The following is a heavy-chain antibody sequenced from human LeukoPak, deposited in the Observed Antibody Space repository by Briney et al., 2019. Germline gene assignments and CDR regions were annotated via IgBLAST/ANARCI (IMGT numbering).Heavy chain of an antibody. CDR2: IYYSGST. Sequence: SETLSLTCTASGGSISSYYWSWIRQPPGKGLEWIWYIYYSGSTNYNPSLKSRVTISVDTSKNQFSLKLSSVTAADTAVYYCARARHYYDSSGYYPYFDYWGQGTLVTVSS. CDR3: ARARHYYDSSGYYPYFDY. J-gene: IGHJ4*02. D-gene: IGHD3-22*01. CDR1: GGSISSYY. V-gene: IGHV4-59*01.